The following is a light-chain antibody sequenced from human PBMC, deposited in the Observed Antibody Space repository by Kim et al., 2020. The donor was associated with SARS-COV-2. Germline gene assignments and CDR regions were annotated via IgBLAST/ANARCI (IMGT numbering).Light chain of an antibody. CDR1: QGIRTS. CDR2: KAS. CDR3: QQHEAYPWT. V-gene: IGKV1-5*03. Sequence: ASVEDRVTITCRASQGIRTSLAWYQQKPGKAPKLLIYKASNVETGVPSRFSGSGSGTEFTLTVSSLQPDDFATYYCQQHEAYPWTFGQGTKVDIK. J-gene: IGKJ1*01.